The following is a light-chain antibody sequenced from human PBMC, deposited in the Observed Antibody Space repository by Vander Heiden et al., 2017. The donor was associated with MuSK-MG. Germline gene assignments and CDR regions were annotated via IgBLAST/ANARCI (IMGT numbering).Light chain of an antibody. Sequence: EIVLTQSPGTLSLSPGERATLSCRASQSVSSSYLAWYQQKPGQAPRPLIYGASSRATGIPDRFSGSGSGTDFTLTISRLEPEDFAVYYCQQYGSSPLFTFGHGTKVDIK. CDR1: QSVSSSY. V-gene: IGKV3-20*01. CDR2: GAS. J-gene: IGKJ3*01. CDR3: QQYGSSPLFT.